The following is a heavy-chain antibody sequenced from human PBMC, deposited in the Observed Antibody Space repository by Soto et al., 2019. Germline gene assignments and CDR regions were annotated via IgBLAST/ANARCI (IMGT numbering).Heavy chain of an antibody. V-gene: IGHV3-21*01. CDR3: ARQGYCSGGSCYGPYGMDV. CDR1: GFTFSSYS. D-gene: IGHD2-15*01. J-gene: IGHJ6*02. CDR2: ISSSSSYI. Sequence: EVQLVESGGGLVKPGGSLRLSCAASGFTFSSYSMNWVRQAPGKGLEWVSSISSSSSYIYYADSVKGRFTISRHNAKNSLYLQMNSLRAEDTAVYYCARQGYCSGGSCYGPYGMDVWGQGSTVTVSS.